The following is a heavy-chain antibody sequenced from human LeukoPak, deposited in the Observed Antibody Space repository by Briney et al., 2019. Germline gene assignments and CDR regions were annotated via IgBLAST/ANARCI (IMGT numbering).Heavy chain of an antibody. CDR2: FDPEDGET. V-gene: IGHV1-24*01. D-gene: IGHD3-22*01. CDR1: GYTFTGYY. J-gene: IGHJ4*02. CDR3: ATVYTQIAEPYYDSSGYYDY. Sequence: ASVKVSCKASGYTFTGYYMHWVRQAPGQGLEWMGGFDPEDGETIYAQKFQGRVTMTEDTSTDTAYMELSSLRSEDTAVYYCATVYTQIAEPYYDSSGYYDYWGQGTLVTVSS.